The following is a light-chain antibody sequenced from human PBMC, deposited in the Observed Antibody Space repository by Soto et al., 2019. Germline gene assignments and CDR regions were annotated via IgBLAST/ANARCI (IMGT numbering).Light chain of an antibody. J-gene: IGKJ1*01. CDR3: QQYNNWPRT. CDR1: QSVSSN. CDR2: GAS. Sequence: EIVMTQSPATLSVSPGERATLSCRASQSVSSNLAWYQQKPGQAPRLRIYGASTRATGIPARFSGSGSGTEFTLTISRLQSEDFAVYYCQQYNNWPRTFGQGTKVEIK. V-gene: IGKV3-15*01.